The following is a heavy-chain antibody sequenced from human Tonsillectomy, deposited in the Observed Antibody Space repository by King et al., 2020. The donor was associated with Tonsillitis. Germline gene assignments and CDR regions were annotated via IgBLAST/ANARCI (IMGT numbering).Heavy chain of an antibody. J-gene: IGHJ4*02. V-gene: IGHV4-59*01. CDR2: IYRSGST. D-gene: IGHD2-15*01. CDR3: ARIQWSPR. CDR1: GGSISAYY. Sequence: QLQESGPGLVKPSETLSLTCTVSGGSISAYYWNWIRQPPGKGLEWIGYIYRSGSTNYNPSLKSRVSISVDTSNNPFSLKLDSVTAADTAVYYCARIQWSPRWGQGTLVTVSS.